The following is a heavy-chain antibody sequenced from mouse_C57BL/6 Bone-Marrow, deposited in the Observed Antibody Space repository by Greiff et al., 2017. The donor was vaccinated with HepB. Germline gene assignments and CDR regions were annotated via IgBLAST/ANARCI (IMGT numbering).Heavy chain of an antibody. Sequence: VQLQQSGAELVRPGASVKLSCTASGFNIKDDYMHWVKQRPEQGLEWIGWIDPENGDTEYASKFQGKATITADTSSNTAYLQLSSLTSEDTAVYYCTILYDDYDGFAYWGQGTLVTVSA. J-gene: IGHJ3*01. CDR1: GFNIKDDY. CDR2: IDPENGDT. CDR3: TILYDDYDGFAY. D-gene: IGHD2-4*01. V-gene: IGHV14-4*01.